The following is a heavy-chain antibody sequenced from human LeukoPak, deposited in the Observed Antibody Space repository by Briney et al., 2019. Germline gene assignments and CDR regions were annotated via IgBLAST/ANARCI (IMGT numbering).Heavy chain of an antibody. Sequence: ASVKVSCKASGYTFTSYYMHWVRQAPGQGLEWMGIINPSGGSTSYAQKFQGRVTMTRDASTSTVYMELSSLRSEDTAVYYCARDSGRDGYKYSFDYWGQGTLVTVSS. V-gene: IGHV1-46*01. CDR2: INPSGGST. CDR3: ARDSGRDGYKYSFDY. D-gene: IGHD5-24*01. CDR1: GYTFTSYY. J-gene: IGHJ4*02.